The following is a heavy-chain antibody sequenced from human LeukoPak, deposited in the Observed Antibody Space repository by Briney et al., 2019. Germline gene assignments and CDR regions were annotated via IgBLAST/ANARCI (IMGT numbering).Heavy chain of an antibody. J-gene: IGHJ4*02. D-gene: IGHD2-2*02. V-gene: IGHV3-23*01. CDR3: AKDWGYCSSTSCYRGYDY. CDR1: GFTFSSYA. CDR2: ISGSGGST. Sequence: GGSLRLSCAASGFTFSSYAMSWVRQAPGKGLEWVTAISGSGGSTYYADSVKGRFTISRDNSKNTLYLQMNSLRAEDTAVYYCAKDWGYCSSTSCYRGYDYWGPGTLVTVSS.